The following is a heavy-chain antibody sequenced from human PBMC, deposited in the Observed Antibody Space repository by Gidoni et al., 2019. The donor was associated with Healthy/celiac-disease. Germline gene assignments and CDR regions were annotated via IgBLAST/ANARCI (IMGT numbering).Heavy chain of an antibody. CDR1: GFTFSDYY. D-gene: IGHD3-10*01. CDR3: ARTFDYYFDY. CDR2: MSSSSSYT. J-gene: IGHJ4*02. Sequence: QVQLVEYGGGLVKPGGSLRLSCAASGFTFSDYYMSWIRQAPGKGLEWVSYMSSSSSYTNDADSVKGRFTISRDNAKNSLYLQMNSLRAEDTAVYYCARTFDYYFDYWGQGTLVTVSS. V-gene: IGHV3-11*06.